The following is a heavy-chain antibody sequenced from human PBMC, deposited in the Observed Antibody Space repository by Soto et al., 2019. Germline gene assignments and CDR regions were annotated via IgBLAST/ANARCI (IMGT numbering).Heavy chain of an antibody. J-gene: IGHJ2*01. CDR1: GGTFSSYA. V-gene: IGHV1-69*10. CDR3: ARFKDSSGWYDGCCGWYFDL. D-gene: IGHD6-19*01. Sequence: ASVKVSCKASGGTFSSYAISWVRQAPGQGLEWMGGIIHILGIANYAQKFQGRVTITADKSTSTAYMELSSLRSEDTAVYYCARFKDSSGWYDGCCGWYFDLWGRGTLVTVSS. CDR2: IIHILGIA.